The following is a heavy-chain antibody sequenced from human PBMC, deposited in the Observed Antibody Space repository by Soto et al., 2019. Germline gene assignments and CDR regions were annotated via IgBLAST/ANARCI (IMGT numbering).Heavy chain of an antibody. V-gene: IGHV3-74*01. J-gene: IGHJ4*02. CDR2: IKSDGSST. Sequence: EVQLVESGGGLVQPGGSLRLSCAASGFLFNTYWMFWVRQAPRKGLLWVSRIKSDGSSTNYADSVKGRFTISRDNAKNTLYLQMTSLRAEGTAVCYCAIGGGDYNYLDYWGQGILVTVSS. D-gene: IGHD3-9*01. CDR1: GFLFNTYW. CDR3: AIGGGDYNYLDY.